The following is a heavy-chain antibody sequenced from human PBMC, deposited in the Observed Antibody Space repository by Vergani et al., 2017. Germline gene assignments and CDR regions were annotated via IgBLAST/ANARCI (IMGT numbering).Heavy chain of an antibody. D-gene: IGHD4-17*01. CDR3: ARDNGESDYGDYGYAGRQGHVGV. J-gene: IGHJ4*02. V-gene: IGHV1-18*01. Sequence: QVPLVQSGAEVKKPGASVKVSCKASGYTFTSYGISWVRKAPGQGLEWMGWISAYNGNTNYAQKLQGRVTMTTDTSTSTAYMELSSLRSEDTAVYYCARDNGESDYGDYGYAGRQGHVGVWGQGTLVTVSS. CDR2: ISAYNGNT. CDR1: GYTFTSYG.